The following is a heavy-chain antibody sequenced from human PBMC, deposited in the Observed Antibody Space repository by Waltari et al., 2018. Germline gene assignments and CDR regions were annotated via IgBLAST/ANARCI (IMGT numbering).Heavy chain of an antibody. D-gene: IGHD6-19*01. V-gene: IGHV3-53*01. J-gene: IGHJ4*02. CDR1: GFTVRTNF. CDR3: AKQSPSYTRGWYPLES. Sequence: EVQLVESGGNLIQPGGSLRLSCAASGFTVRTNFISWVRQAPGKGLEWVSIIYRGGNKYYAGSVKGRFTISRDNYKNMVYLEMNSLRAEDTAVYYCAKQSPSYTRGWYPLESWGPGTLVTVSP. CDR2: IYRGGNK.